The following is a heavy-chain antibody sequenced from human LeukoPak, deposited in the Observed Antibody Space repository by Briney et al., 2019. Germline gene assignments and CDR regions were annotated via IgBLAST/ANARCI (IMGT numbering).Heavy chain of an antibody. D-gene: IGHD3-9*01. CDR2: IYTSGST. J-gene: IGHJ4*02. CDR1: GGSISSYY. CDR3: ARALRDYDILTGYSAFDY. V-gene: IGHV4-4*07. Sequence: SETLSPTCTVSGGSISSYYWSWIRQPAGKGLEWIGRIYTSGSTNYNPSLKSRVTMSVDTSKNQFSLKLSSVTAADTAVYYCARALRDYDILTGYSAFDYWGQGTLVTVSS.